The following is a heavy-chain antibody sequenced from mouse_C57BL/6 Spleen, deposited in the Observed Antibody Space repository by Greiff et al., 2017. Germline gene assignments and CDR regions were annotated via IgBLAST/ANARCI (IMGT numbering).Heavy chain of an antibody. V-gene: IGHV1-69*01. CDR2: IDPSDSYT. J-gene: IGHJ4*01. D-gene: IGHD1-1*01. CDR3: ARGDYGSSSLYAMDY. Sequence: QVQLQQPGAELVMPGASVKLSCKASGYTFTSYWMHWVKQRPGQGLEWIGEIDPSDSYTNYNQKFKGKSTLTVDKSSSTAYMQHSSLTSEDSAVYYGARGDYGSSSLYAMDYWGQGTSVTVSS. CDR1: GYTFTSYW.